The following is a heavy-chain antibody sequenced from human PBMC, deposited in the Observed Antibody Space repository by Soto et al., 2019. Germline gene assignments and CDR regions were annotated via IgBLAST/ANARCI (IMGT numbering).Heavy chain of an antibody. V-gene: IGHV4-31*03. J-gene: IGHJ4*02. D-gene: IGHD2-15*01. CDR2: RYYSEST. CDR1: GGSITTGGYY. Sequence: SETLSLTCTVSGGSITTGGYYWSWIRQLPGKGLEWIGHRYYSESTYYNPSLKSRASISLDTSKNQFSLKLSFVTAADTAMYYCARTKCSGGSSYSWSLDYWGQGTPVTVSS. CDR3: ARTKCSGGSSYSWSLDY.